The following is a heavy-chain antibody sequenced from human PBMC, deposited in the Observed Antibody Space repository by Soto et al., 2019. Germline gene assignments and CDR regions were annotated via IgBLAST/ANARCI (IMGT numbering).Heavy chain of an antibody. CDR1: GFTFSASA. V-gene: IGHV3-73*01. J-gene: IGHJ4*02. Sequence: EVQLVESGGGLVQPGVSLKLSCAASGFTFSASAMHWLRQTSGKGLEWVGRIRSKANNYATEYAASVKGRFTISRDDSKNTAYLQMNSLKTEDTAVYYCTRHTVDYWGQGTLVTVSS. CDR2: IRSKANNYAT. CDR3: TRHTVDY.